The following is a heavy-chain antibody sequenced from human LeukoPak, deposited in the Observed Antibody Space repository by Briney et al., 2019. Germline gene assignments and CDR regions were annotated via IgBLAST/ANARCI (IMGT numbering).Heavy chain of an antibody. CDR1: GFTLSSYA. D-gene: IGHD6-13*01. CDR3: AKDRAPRLAAPDTYYYYGMDV. Sequence: GGSLRLSCAASGFTLSSYAMTWVRRAPGRGLEWVSSVDGGGGGTYYADSVKGRFTLSRDNSKNTLYLQMNSLRAEDTAVYYCAKDRAPRLAAPDTYYYYGMDVWGQGTTVTVSS. J-gene: IGHJ6*02. V-gene: IGHV3-23*01. CDR2: VDGGGGGT.